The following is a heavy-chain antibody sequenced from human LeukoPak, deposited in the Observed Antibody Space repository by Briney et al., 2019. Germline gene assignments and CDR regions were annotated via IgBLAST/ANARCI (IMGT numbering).Heavy chain of an antibody. CDR3: ARGAAMVISLFDY. Sequence: GGSLRLSCVASGFTFSSYNINWVRQAPGKGLEWVSSISSSSYIYYADSVKGRFTISRDNAKNSLYLQMNSLRAEDTAVYYCARGAAMVISLFDYWGQGTLVTVSS. J-gene: IGHJ4*02. CDR2: ISSSSYI. D-gene: IGHD5-18*01. V-gene: IGHV3-21*01. CDR1: GFTFSSYN.